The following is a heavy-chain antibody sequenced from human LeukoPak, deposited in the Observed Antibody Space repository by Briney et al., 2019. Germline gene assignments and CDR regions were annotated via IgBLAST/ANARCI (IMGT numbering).Heavy chain of an antibody. Sequence: SETLSLTCTVSGGSISSGSYYWSWIRQPAGKGLEWIGRIYTSGSTNYNPSLKSRVTISVDTSKNQFSLRLSSVTAADTAVYYCASLSSGYYSRLDYWGQGTLVTVSS. CDR2: IYTSGST. D-gene: IGHD3-22*01. CDR3: ASLSSGYYSRLDY. J-gene: IGHJ4*02. CDR1: GGSISSGSYY. V-gene: IGHV4-61*02.